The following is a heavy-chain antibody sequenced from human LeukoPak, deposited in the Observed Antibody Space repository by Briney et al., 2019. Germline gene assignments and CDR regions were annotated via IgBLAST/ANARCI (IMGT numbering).Heavy chain of an antibody. V-gene: IGHV3-48*04. CDR1: GFTFSSYS. J-gene: IGHJ4*02. CDR3: ASSLSTGWGPIDDY. Sequence: GGYLRLSCAASGFTFSSYSMNWVRQGPGKGLEWVSYIEGSSTTIKYADSVKGRFTISRDNAKKSLYLQMNSLRAGDTAVYYCASSLSTGWGPIDDYWGQGTLVTVSS. CDR2: IEGSSTTI. D-gene: IGHD6-19*01.